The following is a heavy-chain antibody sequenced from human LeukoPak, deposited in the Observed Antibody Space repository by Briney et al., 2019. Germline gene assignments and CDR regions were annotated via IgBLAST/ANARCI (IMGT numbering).Heavy chain of an antibody. CDR3: ATNRVGTYDRPFDI. Sequence: SETLSLTCIVSGGSINSHYWSWIRQPPGKGLEWIGDIHYTGTTKYNPSVKSRVTISIDTSKNQFSLELSSVTATDTAVYFCATNRVGTYDRPFDIWGQGAMVTVSS. CDR1: GGSINSHY. D-gene: IGHD1-26*01. V-gene: IGHV4-59*08. J-gene: IGHJ3*02. CDR2: IHYTGTT.